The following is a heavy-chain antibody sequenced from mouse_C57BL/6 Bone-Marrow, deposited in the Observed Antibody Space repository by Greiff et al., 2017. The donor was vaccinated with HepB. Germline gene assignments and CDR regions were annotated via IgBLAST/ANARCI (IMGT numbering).Heavy chain of an antibody. J-gene: IGHJ4*01. V-gene: IGHV5-12*01. CDR1: GFTFSDYY. Sequence: EVQGVESGGGLVQPGGSLKLSCAASGFTFSDYYMYWVRQTPEKRLEWVAYISNGGGSTYYPDTVKGRFTISRDNAKNTLYLQMSRLKSEDTAMYYCARKGGLLYYYAMDYWGQGTSVTVSS. D-gene: IGHD2-12*01. CDR2: ISNGGGST. CDR3: ARKGGLLYYYAMDY.